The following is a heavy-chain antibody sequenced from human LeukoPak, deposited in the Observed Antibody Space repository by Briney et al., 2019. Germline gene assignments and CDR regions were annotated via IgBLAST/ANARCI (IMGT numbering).Heavy chain of an antibody. CDR1: GFIFTSSA. Sequence: SVKVSCKASGFIFTSSAMQWVRQARGQRLEWIGWIVVGSGNTNYAQKFQERVPITRAMCTSTAYMELSRLRIKDTAVYYCAAIHYAPTGYFDYWGQGTLVTVSS. J-gene: IGHJ4*02. V-gene: IGHV1-58*02. D-gene: IGHD1-1*01. CDR3: AAIHYAPTGYFDY. CDR2: IVVGSGNT.